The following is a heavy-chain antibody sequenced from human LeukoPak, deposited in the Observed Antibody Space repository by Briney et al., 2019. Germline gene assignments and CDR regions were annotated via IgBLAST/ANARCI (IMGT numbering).Heavy chain of an antibody. D-gene: IGHD4-17*01. V-gene: IGHV3-66*01. CDR2: IYSDGRT. CDR1: GFTVSTNY. CDR3: ATGTTVTTAFDY. J-gene: IGHJ4*02. Sequence: GGSLRLSCAASGFTVSTNYMTWVRQAPGKGLEWVSIIYSDGRTFYADSVKDRFTISRDNSKNTLSLQMNSLRAEDTAAYYCATGTTVTTAFDYWGQGTLVTVSS.